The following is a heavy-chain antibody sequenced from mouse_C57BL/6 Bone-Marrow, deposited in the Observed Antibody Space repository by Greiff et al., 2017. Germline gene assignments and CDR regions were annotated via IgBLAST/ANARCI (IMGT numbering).Heavy chain of an antibody. CDR1: GYTFTSYG. CDR3: ARWIYYYGSSPHWYFDV. D-gene: IGHD1-1*01. J-gene: IGHJ1*03. Sequence: VKLVESGAELARPGASVKLSCKASGYTFTSYGISWVKQRTGQGLEWIGEIYPRSGNTYYNEKFKGKTTLTADKSSSTAYMELRSLTSEDSAVYFCARWIYYYGSSPHWYFDVWGTGTTVTVSS. CDR2: IYPRSGNT. V-gene: IGHV1-81*01.